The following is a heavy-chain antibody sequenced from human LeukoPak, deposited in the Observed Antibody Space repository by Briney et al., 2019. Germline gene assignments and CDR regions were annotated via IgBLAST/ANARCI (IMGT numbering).Heavy chain of an antibody. CDR1: GFTFNNYG. CDR2: ISSSSSTI. Sequence: GGSLRLSCAASGFTFNNYGMTWVRQAPGKGLEWVSYISSSSSTIYYADSVKGRFTISRDNAKNSLYLQMNSLRAEDTAVYYCARDDSATVDYWGQGTLVTVSS. D-gene: IGHD4-17*01. J-gene: IGHJ4*02. CDR3: ARDDSATVDY. V-gene: IGHV3-48*01.